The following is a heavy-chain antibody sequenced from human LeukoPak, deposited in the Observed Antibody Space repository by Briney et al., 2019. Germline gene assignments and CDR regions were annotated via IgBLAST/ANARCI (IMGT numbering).Heavy chain of an antibody. J-gene: IGHJ6*04. V-gene: IGHV2-5*02. Sequence: SGPTLVNPTQTLTLTCTFSGFSLGSSGVGVNWIRQPPGQALEWLALIHWDDDKRYSPSLSSRLTITKDTSKNQVVLTMTNMDPVDTATYYCAHSAMVREMDYGMDVWGKGTTVTVSS. D-gene: IGHD3-10*01. CDR3: AHSAMVREMDYGMDV. CDR1: GFSLGSSGVG. CDR2: IHWDDDK.